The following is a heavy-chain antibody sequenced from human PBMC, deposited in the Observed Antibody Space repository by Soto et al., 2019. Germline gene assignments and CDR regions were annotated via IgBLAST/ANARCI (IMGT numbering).Heavy chain of an antibody. CDR1: GFTFRNYD. Sequence: EVQLVESGGGLVQPGGSLRLSCEASGFTFRNYDMHWVRQGTGKGLEWVSGISAAGGPDYADSVEGRFTISRENTQNSFFLQMNSLRVGDTAVYYCARTVRDFYGLDVWGQGTTVIVSS. V-gene: IGHV3-13*05. CDR3: ARTVRDFYGLDV. CDR2: ISAAGGP. J-gene: IGHJ6*02.